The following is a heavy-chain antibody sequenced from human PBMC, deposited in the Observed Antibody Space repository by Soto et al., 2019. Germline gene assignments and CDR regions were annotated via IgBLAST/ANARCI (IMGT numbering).Heavy chain of an antibody. CDR3: AKDAQSSERYYYYGMDV. D-gene: IGHD6-25*01. Sequence: GGSLRLSCAASGFTFSSYAMSWVRQAPGKGLEWVSATSGSGGSTYYADSVKGRFTISRDNSKNTLYLQMNSLRAEDTAVYYCAKDAQSSERYYYYGMDVWGQGTTVTVSS. CDR2: TSGSGGST. V-gene: IGHV3-23*01. J-gene: IGHJ6*02. CDR1: GFTFSSYA.